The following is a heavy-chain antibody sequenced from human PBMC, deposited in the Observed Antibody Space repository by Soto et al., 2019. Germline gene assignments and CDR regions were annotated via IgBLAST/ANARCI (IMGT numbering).Heavy chain of an antibody. CDR3: AREDSIIIPAVSDF. J-gene: IGHJ4*02. Sequence: GGSLRLSCTVAGFAINNYAINWVRQAPGQGLEWVSSISKSDYTYYSDSVKGRFTISRDNAKNSVSLQMNTLRVEDTAVYYCAREDSIIIPAVSDFWGPGTLVTVSS. V-gene: IGHV3-21*01. CDR2: ISKSDYT. D-gene: IGHD2-2*01. CDR1: GFAINNYA.